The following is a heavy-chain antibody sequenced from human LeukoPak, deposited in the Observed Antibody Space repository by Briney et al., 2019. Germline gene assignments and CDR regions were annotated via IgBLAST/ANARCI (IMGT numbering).Heavy chain of an antibody. CDR3: XXAXXXAYGRXFDWLXFPGLYYYYMDV. CDR1: GFTFSGSA. D-gene: IGHD3-9*01. Sequence: PGGSLRXSCAASGFTFSGSAIHWVRQASGKGLEWVGRIRSKANSYATAYAASVKGRFTISRDDSKNTAYLQMNSLKTEDTAVYXXXXAXXXAYGRXFDWLXFPGLYYYYMDVWGKGTTVTISS. V-gene: IGHV3-73*01. J-gene: IGHJ6*03. CDR2: IRSKANSYAT.